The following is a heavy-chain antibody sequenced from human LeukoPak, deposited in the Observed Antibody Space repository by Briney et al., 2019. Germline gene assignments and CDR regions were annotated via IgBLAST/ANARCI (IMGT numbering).Heavy chain of an antibody. V-gene: IGHV4-34*01. CDR2: INHSGST. D-gene: IGHD3-10*01. CDR3: ARGGRWFGELPLDP. Sequence: SEILSLTCAVYGGSFSGYYWSWIRQPPGKGLEWIGEINHSGSTNYNPSLKSRVTISVDTSKNQFSLKLSSVTAADTAVYYCARGGRWFGELPLDPWGQGTLVTVSS. CDR1: GGSFSGYY. J-gene: IGHJ5*02.